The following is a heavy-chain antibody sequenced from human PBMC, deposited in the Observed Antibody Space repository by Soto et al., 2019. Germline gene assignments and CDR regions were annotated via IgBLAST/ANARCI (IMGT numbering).Heavy chain of an antibody. CDR1: GGSISSRGYY. V-gene: IGHV4-31*03. D-gene: IGHD4-17*01. CDR2: IYYSGST. Sequence: PSETLSLTCTVSGGSISSRGYYWSWIRQHPGKGLEWIGYIYYSGSTYYNPSLKSRVTISVDTSKNQFSLKLSSVTAADTAVYYCARADSTVTTTYFDYWGQGTLVTVSS. J-gene: IGHJ4*02. CDR3: ARADSTVTTTYFDY.